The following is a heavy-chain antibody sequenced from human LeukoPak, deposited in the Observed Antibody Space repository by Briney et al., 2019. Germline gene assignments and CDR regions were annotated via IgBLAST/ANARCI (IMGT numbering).Heavy chain of an antibody. V-gene: IGHV3-30-3*01. CDR3: ARGFGSGSYLIDH. Sequence: PGGSLRLSCAASGFTFSSYAMHWVRQAPGKGLEWVAFMSFDGSNKYADSVKGRFTISRDNSKNTLCLEMNGLRTEDTAVYYCARGFGSGSYLIDHWGQGTLVTVSS. J-gene: IGHJ4*02. CDR2: MSFDGSNK. CDR1: GFTFSSYA. D-gene: IGHD3-10*01.